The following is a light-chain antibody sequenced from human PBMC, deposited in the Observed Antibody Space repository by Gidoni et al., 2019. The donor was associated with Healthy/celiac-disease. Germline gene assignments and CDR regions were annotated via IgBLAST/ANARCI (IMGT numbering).Light chain of an antibody. CDR1: QTVRND. V-gene: IGKV3-15*01. Sequence: EILLTQSPATLSVSLGEGVTLSCRASQTVRNDLAWYQQRPGQPPRLVIHGISTRAPGVPARFSGSGSGTEFTLTISALQSEDFADYYCQQYDTWFAITFGQGSRVEIK. CDR2: GIS. CDR3: QQYDTWFAIT. J-gene: IGKJ5*01.